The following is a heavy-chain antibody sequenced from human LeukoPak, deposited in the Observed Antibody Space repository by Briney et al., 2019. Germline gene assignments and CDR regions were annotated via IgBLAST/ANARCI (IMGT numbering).Heavy chain of an antibody. Sequence: SETLSLTCNVSGASITDAYWSWLRQPPGKGLEWIGYIYYRGGTNYNPSLKSRVAISLDTSKNQFSLKLSSVTAADTAVYYCARDRLQLQSWGQGTLVTVSS. J-gene: IGHJ5*02. CDR1: GASITDAY. CDR2: IYYRGGT. CDR3: ARDRLQLQS. D-gene: IGHD5-24*01. V-gene: IGHV4-59*01.